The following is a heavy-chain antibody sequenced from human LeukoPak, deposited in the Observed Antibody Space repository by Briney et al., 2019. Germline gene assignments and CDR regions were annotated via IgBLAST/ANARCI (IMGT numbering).Heavy chain of an antibody. CDR2: IIPIFGTA. V-gene: IGHV1-69*13. CDR3: ARVPGETIAVAGSYFDY. CDR1: GGTFSSYA. J-gene: IGHJ4*02. D-gene: IGHD6-19*01. Sequence: GASVKVSCKASGGTFSSYAISWVRQAPGQGLEWMGGIIPIFGTANYAQKFQGRVTITADESTSTAYMELSSLRSKDTAVYYCARVPGETIAVAGSYFDYWGQGILVTVSS.